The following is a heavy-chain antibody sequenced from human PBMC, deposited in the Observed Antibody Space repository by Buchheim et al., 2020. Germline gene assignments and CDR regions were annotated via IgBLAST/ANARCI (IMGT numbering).Heavy chain of an antibody. CDR1: GFTVSSNY. Sequence: EVQLVESGGGLVQPGGSLRLSCAASGFTVSSNYMSWVRQAPGKGLEWVSLIYSGGSTYYADSVKGRFTISSDNTKNKLYLQRNSLRADDTSVYYCARRAYDSVYWGQGTL. CDR3: ARRAYDSVY. D-gene: IGHD3-22*01. J-gene: IGHJ4*02. CDR2: IYSGGST. V-gene: IGHV3-66*04.